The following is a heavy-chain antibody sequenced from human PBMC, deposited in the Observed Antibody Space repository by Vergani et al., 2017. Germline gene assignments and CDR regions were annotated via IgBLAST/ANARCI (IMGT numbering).Heavy chain of an antibody. J-gene: IGHJ3*02. CDR1: GFTFTSSA. V-gene: IGHV1-58*01. CDR3: AAGWYYDFWSGYYGPDAFDI. D-gene: IGHD3-3*01. Sequence: QMQLVQSGPEVKKPGTSVKVSCKASGFTFTSSAVQWVRQARGQRLEWKGWIVVGSGNTNYAQKFQERVNMTRDMSTSTAYMELSSLRSEDTAVYYCAAGWYYDFWSGYYGPDAFDIWGQGTMVTVSS. CDR2: IVVGSGNT.